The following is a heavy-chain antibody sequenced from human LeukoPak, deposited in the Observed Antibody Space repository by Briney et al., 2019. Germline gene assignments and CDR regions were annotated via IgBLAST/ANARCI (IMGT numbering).Heavy chain of an antibody. CDR1: RYTFTNYG. CDR3: ARDVLQLQWFGELPDAVDI. J-gene: IGHJ3*02. V-gene: IGHV1-18*01. D-gene: IGHD3-10*01. CDR2: INAYNGNT. Sequence: ASVKVSCKASRYTFTNYGISWVRQAPEKGLEWMGWINAYNGNTNYGEKLQGRATMTTDTSPSTAYMELRSLRSDDTAVYYCARDVLQLQWFGELPDAVDIWGQGTMVTVTS.